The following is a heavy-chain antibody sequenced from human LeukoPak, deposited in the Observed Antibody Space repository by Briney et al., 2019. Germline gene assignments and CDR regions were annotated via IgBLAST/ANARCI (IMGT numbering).Heavy chain of an antibody. CDR1: GGSISSYY. V-gene: IGHV4-59*12. D-gene: IGHD2-21*02. CDR2: IYYSGST. J-gene: IGHJ4*02. Sequence: PSETLSLTCTVSGGSISSYYWSWIRQPPGKGLEWIGYIYYSGSTNYNPSLKSRVTISVDTSKNQFSLKLSSVTAADTAVYYCARDFLTYYFDYWGQGPWSPSPQ. CDR3: ARDFLTYYFDY.